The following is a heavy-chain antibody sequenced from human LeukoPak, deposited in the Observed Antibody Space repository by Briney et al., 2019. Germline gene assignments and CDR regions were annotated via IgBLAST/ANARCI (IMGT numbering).Heavy chain of an antibody. J-gene: IGHJ3*02. D-gene: IGHD6-13*01. CDR2: ISYDGSNK. CDR3: AKATRVAAAGSLDLEWSGGAFDI. CDR1: GFTFSSYG. V-gene: IGHV3-30*18. Sequence: GGPLRLSCAASGFTFSSYGMHWVRQAPGKGLEWVAVISYDGSNKYYADSVKGRFTISRDNSKNTLYLQMNSLRAEDTAVYYCAKATRVAAAGSLDLEWSGGAFDIWGQGTMVTVSS.